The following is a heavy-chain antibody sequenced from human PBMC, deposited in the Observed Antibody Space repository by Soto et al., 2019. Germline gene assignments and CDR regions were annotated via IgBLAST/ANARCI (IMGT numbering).Heavy chain of an antibody. CDR3: AKVRRFGELRSLY. CDR1: GFTFSSYA. V-gene: IGHV3-23*01. J-gene: IGHJ4*02. D-gene: IGHD3-10*01. Sequence: EVQLLESGGGLVQPGGSLRLSCAASGFTFSSYAMSWVRQAPGKGLEWVSAIGVSADTTYYADSVKGRFTISRDNSKNTLYLQMGSLRAEETAVYYCAKVRRFGELRSLYWGQGTLVTVSS. CDR2: IGVSADTT.